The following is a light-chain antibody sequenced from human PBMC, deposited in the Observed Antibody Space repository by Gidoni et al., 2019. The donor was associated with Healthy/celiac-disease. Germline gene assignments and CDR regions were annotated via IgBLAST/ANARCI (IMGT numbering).Light chain of an antibody. Sequence: EIVMTQSPATLSVSPGQRATLSCRASHSVSSDLAWYQQQPGQPPRLLIYGASTRATGIPARFSGSGSGTEFTLTISSLQSEDFAVYYCQQYNNWPPLTFXGXTKVEIK. CDR1: HSVSSD. J-gene: IGKJ4*01. V-gene: IGKV3D-15*01. CDR3: QQYNNWPPLT. CDR2: GAS.